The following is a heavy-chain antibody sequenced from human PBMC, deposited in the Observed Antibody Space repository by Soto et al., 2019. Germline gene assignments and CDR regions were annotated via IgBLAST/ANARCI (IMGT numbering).Heavy chain of an antibody. V-gene: IGHV4-4*02. D-gene: IGHD3-10*01. CDR1: GDSINDKNW. CDR3: AHRVTP. Sequence: SETLSLTCSVSGDSINDKNWWTWLRQPPGKRLEWIGDIYQSGSPKYNPSLESRVVISTDTPKNQFSLRLSSVTAADTAVYYDAHRVTPWGHGTLVTVS. CDR2: IYQSGSP. J-gene: IGHJ5*02.